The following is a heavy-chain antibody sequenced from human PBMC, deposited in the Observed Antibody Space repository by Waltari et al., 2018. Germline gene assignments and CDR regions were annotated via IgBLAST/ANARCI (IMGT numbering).Heavy chain of an antibody. CDR2: IYYSGST. CDR1: GGSISSSSYY. D-gene: IGHD5-18*01. Sequence: QLQLQESGPGLVKPSETLSLTCTVSGGSISSSSYYWGWIRQPPGKGLEWIGSIYYSGSTYYNPSLKSRVTISVDTSKNQFSLKLSSVTAADTAVYYCARRGYSSSRYFDLWGRGTLVTVSS. J-gene: IGHJ2*01. V-gene: IGHV4-39*07. CDR3: ARRGYSSSRYFDL.